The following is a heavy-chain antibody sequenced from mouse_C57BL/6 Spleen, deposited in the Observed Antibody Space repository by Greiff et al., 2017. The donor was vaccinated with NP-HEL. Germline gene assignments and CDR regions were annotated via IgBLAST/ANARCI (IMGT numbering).Heavy chain of an antibody. Sequence: QVQLKESGAELVRPGASVKLSCKASGYTFTDYYINWVKQRPGQGLEWIARIYPGSGNTYYNEKFKGKATLTAEKSSSTAYMQLSSLTSEDSAVYFCAREVIYGPYFDYWGQGTTLTVSS. CDR2: IYPGSGNT. CDR3: AREVIYGPYFDY. CDR1: GYTFTDYY. D-gene: IGHD1-1*02. J-gene: IGHJ2*01. V-gene: IGHV1-76*01.